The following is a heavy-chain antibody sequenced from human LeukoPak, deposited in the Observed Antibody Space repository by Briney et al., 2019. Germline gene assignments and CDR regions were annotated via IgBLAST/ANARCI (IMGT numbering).Heavy chain of an antibody. CDR3: AREGKLSY. V-gene: IGHV3-7*05. Sequence: GGSLRLSCAASGLTCSSSWMSWVRQAPGKGLDWVASIKQDGSEKYYVDSVKGRFTIFRDNAKNSLYLQMYSLRAEDTAVYYCAREGKLSYWGQGTLVTVSS. CDR1: GLTCSSSW. J-gene: IGHJ4*02. CDR2: IKQDGSEK.